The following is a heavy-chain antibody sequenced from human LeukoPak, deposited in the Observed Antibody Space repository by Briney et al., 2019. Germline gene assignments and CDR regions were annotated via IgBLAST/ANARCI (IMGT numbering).Heavy chain of an antibody. CDR2: INHSGST. V-gene: IGHV4-30-2*01. D-gene: IGHD3-22*01. J-gene: IGHJ5*02. CDR3: ARARSYYDSSGSRGGFDP. CDR1: GGSISSGGYY. Sequence: SQTLSLTCTVSGGSISSGGYYWSWIRQPPGKGLEWIGEINHSGSTNYNPSLKSRVTISVDTSKNQFSLKLSSVTAADTAVYYCARARSYYDSSGSRGGFDPWGQGTLVTVSS.